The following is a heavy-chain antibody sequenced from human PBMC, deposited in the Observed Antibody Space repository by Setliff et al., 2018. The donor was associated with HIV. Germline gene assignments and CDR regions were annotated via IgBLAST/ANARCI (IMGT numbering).Heavy chain of an antibody. CDR1: GYNFTTYW. CDR3: ARITSPYNNTWFPAPF. V-gene: IGHV5-10-1*01. D-gene: IGHD3-16*01. CDR2: IDPGDSYT. J-gene: IGHJ4*02. Sequence: GESLKISCKASGYNFTTYWITWVRQMPGKGLEWMGRIDPGDSYTDYSPSFRGHVSISADSSISTAYLQWSSLKASDTAVYYCARITSPYNNTWFPAPFWGQGTLVTVSS.